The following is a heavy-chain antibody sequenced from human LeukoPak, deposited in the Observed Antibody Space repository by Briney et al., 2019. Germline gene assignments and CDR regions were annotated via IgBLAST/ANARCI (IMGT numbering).Heavy chain of an antibody. V-gene: IGHV1-18*01. D-gene: IGHD2-2*01. CDR2: ISAYNGNT. CDR3: ARSPLGYCSSTSCYAWEGYYYYIDV. CDR1: GYTFTSYG. J-gene: IGHJ6*03. Sequence: ASVKASCKASGYTFTSYGISWVRQAPGQGLEWLGWISAYNGNTNYAQKLQGRVTMTTDTSTSTAYMELRSLRSDDTAVYYCARSPLGYCSSTSCYAWEGYYYYIDVWGKGTTLTVSS.